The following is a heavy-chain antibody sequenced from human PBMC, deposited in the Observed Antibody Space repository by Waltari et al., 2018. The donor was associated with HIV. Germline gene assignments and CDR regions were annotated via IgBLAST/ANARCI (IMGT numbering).Heavy chain of an antibody. Sequence: QVQLVQSVAEIKKPRASVRVSCRASGYSFIDFDINWVRRAPGRGLEWVGWMNPDNGDAGYGHKFKGRVTLTRDTTTDTAYMDVTNLKSEDTAIYYCTKGRRGALFGDEWGQGTLVTVSS. CDR1: GYSFIDFD. CDR2: MNPDNGDA. D-gene: IGHD3-3*01. V-gene: IGHV1-8*03. CDR3: TKGRRGALFGDE. J-gene: IGHJ4*02.